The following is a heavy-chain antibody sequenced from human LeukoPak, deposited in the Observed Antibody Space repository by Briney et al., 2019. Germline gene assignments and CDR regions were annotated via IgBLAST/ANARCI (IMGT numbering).Heavy chain of an antibody. J-gene: IGHJ4*02. Sequence: PSETLSLTCTVSGGSISSGGYYWSWIRQHPGKGLEWIGYIYYSGSTYYNPSLKSRVTISVDTSKNQFSLKLSSVTAADTAVYYCARSGLRLRELSPNPFDYWGQGTLVTVSS. V-gene: IGHV4-31*03. CDR3: ARSGLRLRELSPNPFDY. CDR2: IYYSGST. CDR1: GGSISSGGYY. D-gene: IGHD3-16*02.